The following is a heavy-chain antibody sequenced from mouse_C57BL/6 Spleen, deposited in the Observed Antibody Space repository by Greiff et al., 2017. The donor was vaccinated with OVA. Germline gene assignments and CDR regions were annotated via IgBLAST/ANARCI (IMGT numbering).Heavy chain of an antibody. CDR3: AREELGPWYFDV. V-gene: IGHV1-76*01. Sequence: VQLQQSGAELVRPGASVKLSCKASGYTFTDYYINWVKQRPGQGLEWIARIYPGSGNTYYNEKFKGKATLTAEKSSSTAYMQLSSLTSEDSAVYFCAREELGPWYFDVWGTGTTVTVSS. J-gene: IGHJ1*03. CDR2: IYPGSGNT. D-gene: IGHD4-1*01. CDR1: GYTFTDYY.